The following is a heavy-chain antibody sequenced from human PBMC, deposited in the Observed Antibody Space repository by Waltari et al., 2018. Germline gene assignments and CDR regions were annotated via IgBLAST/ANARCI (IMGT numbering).Heavy chain of an antibody. CDR1: GGTVSSYA. CDR3: ARGGIAVAGTHYFDY. Sequence: QVQLVQSGAEGKKPGSSVKVSCKATGGTVSSYAISWVRQAPGQGLEWMGGIIPIFGTANYAQKFQGRVTITADESTSTAYMELSSLRSEDTAVYYCARGGIAVAGTHYFDYWGQGTLVTVSS. V-gene: IGHV1-69*01. CDR2: IIPIFGTA. J-gene: IGHJ4*02. D-gene: IGHD6-19*01.